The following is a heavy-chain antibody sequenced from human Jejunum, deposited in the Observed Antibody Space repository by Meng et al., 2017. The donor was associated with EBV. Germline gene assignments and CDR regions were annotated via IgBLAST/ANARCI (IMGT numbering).Heavy chain of an antibody. Sequence: QVQLNESGPGLGKPLGTLSLPCAVSGGSISSSNWWSWVRQPPGKGPEWIGEIFHIGTTNYNPTLKSRVTMSVDKSKDHFSLKLTSVTAADTAVYYCARDGGPSGSYAYWFDPWGQGTLVTVSS. CDR1: GGSISSSNW. V-gene: IGHV4-4*02. D-gene: IGHD1-26*01. CDR2: IFHIGTT. CDR3: ARDGGPSGSYAYWFDP. J-gene: IGHJ5*02.